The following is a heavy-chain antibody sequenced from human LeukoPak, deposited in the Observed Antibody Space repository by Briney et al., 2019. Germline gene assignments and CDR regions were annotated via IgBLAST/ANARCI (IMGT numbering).Heavy chain of an antibody. CDR3: ARARGGRTYSEPGGYPVFDS. J-gene: IGHJ4*02. V-gene: IGHV3-9*01. CDR1: GFTFDDYA. CDR2: ISWNSGSI. D-gene: IGHD3-10*01. Sequence: SLRLSCAASGFTFDDYAMHWVRQAPGKGLEWVSGISWNSGSIGYADSVKGRFTISRDNAWNSLYLQLDSLRADDTAVYYCARARGGRTYSEPGGYPVFDSWGQGTLVTVSS.